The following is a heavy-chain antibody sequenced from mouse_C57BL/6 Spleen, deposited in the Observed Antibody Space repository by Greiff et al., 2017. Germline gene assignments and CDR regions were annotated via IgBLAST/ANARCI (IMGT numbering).Heavy chain of an antibody. V-gene: IGHV1-42*01. D-gene: IGHD2-4*01. CDR2: INPSTGGT. CDR1: GYSFTGYY. CDR3: ARGYDYGFDY. J-gene: IGHJ2*01. Sequence: VQLQQSGPELVKPGASVKISCKASGYSFTGYYMNWVKQSPEKSLEWIGEINPSTGGTTYNQKFKAKATLTVDKSSSTAYMQLKSLTSEDSAVYYCARGYDYGFDYWGQGTTLTVSS.